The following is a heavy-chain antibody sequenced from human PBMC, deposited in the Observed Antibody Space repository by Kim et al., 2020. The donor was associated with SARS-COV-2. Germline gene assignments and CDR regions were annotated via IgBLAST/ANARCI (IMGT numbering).Heavy chain of an antibody. CDR1: GYSFTSYW. J-gene: IGHJ5*02. V-gene: IGHV5-10-1*01. Sequence: GESLKISCKGSGYSFTSYWISWVRQMPGKGLEWMGRIDPSDSYTNYSPSFQGHVTISADKSISTAYLQWSSLKASDTAMYYCAREKTTYYYGSGSYEFWFDPWGQGTLVTVSS. CDR3: AREKTTYYYGSGSYEFWFDP. CDR2: IDPSDSYT. D-gene: IGHD3-10*01.